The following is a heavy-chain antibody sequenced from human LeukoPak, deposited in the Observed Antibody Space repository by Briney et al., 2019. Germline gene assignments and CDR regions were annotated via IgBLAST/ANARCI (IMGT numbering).Heavy chain of an antibody. CDR3: AKDVSQYDSSGYYFDY. V-gene: IGHV3-23*01. Sequence: PGGSLRLTGAAAGFTFSSYAMIWVRQAPGKGLEWVSTISGSGGSTYYADSVKGRFTISRDNSKNTLYLQMNSLRAEDTAVYYCAKDVSQYDSSGYYFDYCGQGTLVTVSS. CDR2: ISGSGGST. CDR1: GFTFSSYA. D-gene: IGHD3-22*01. J-gene: IGHJ4*02.